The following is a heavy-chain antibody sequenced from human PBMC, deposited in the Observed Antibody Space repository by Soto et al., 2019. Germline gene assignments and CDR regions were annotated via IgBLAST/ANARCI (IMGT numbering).Heavy chain of an antibody. J-gene: IGHJ4*02. Sequence: QVQLVESGGGVVQPGRSLRLSCAESGFTFSSYGMHWVRQAPGKGLEWVAVIWYDGSNKYYGDTVKGRFTIHRDNSKNTLYLQMNSLRVEDTAVYYCARAPPDYYGSGSYGDRPFCWGQGTLVTVSS. CDR3: ARAPPDYYGSGSYGDRPFC. D-gene: IGHD3-10*01. CDR2: IWYDGSNK. V-gene: IGHV3-33*01. CDR1: GFTFSSYG.